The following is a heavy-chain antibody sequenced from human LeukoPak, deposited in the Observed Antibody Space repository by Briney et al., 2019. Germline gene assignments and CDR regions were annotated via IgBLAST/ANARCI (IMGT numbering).Heavy chain of an antibody. CDR2: ISGSGGAGT. J-gene: IGHJ6*02. D-gene: IGHD1-26*01. Sequence: QSGGSLRLSCAASGFSFSLYAMSWVRQAPGKGLEWVSTISGSGGAGTYYADSVKGRFTVSRDNSRNTLYLPMNSLRAEDTAVYYCVKDRGGSPFYGMDVWGQGTTVTVSS. V-gene: IGHV3-23*01. CDR1: GFSFSLYA. CDR3: VKDRGGSPFYGMDV.